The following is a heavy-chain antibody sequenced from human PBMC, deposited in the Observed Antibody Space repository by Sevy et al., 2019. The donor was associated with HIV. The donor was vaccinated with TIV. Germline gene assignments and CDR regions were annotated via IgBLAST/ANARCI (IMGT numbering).Heavy chain of an antibody. CDR1: GFTFSNYW. CDR3: ASSVNSGSSGAFDI. V-gene: IGHV3-7*01. CDR2: INEDRSEK. Sequence: GGSLRLSCAVSGFTFSNYWMSWVRQAPGKGLEWVANINEDRSEKYYVGSVKGRFTISRDNARNSLYLEMNNLRTENTAVYYCASSVNSGSSGAFDIWGQGTMVTVSS. D-gene: IGHD6-19*01. J-gene: IGHJ3*02.